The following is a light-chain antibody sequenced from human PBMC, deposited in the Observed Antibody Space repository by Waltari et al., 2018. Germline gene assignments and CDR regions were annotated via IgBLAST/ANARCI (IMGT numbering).Light chain of an antibody. CDR2: DAS. V-gene: IGKV1-33*01. CDR1: HDIGNS. CDR3: QQYDNRPT. J-gene: IGKJ4*01. Sequence: DIQMTQSPSSLSASVGDRVTITCQASHDIGNSLNWYQQKPGKGPKLLIYDASNLETGVPSRFSGSGSGTYFSLTINSLQPQDFATYYCQQYDNRPTFGGGTRVEIK.